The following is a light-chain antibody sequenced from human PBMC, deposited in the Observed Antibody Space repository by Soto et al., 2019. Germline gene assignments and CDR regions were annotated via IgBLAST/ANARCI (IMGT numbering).Light chain of an antibody. CDR2: AAS. CDR1: QSISSY. V-gene: IGKV1-39*01. J-gene: IGKJ1*01. CDR3: RQSYRAPLT. Sequence: DIQMTQSPSSLSASVGDRVSITCRASQSISSYLNWYQQRPGKAPKLLIYAASTLQSGVPSRFSGSGSGTDFTLTISSLQPEDFATYYCRQSYRAPLTFGQGTKVDIK.